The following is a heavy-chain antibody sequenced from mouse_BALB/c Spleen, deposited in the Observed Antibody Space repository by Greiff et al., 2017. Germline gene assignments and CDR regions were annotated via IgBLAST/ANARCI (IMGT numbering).Heavy chain of an antibody. Sequence: LQESGAELVRPGASVTLSCKASGYTFTDYEMHWVKQTPVHGLEWIGAIDPETGGTAYNQKFKGKATLTADKSSSTAYMELRSLTSEDSAVYYCTRRDGNYPYFDYWGQGTTLTVSS. CDR2: IDPETGGT. CDR1: GYTFTDYE. V-gene: IGHV1-15*01. D-gene: IGHD2-1*01. CDR3: TRRDGNYPYFDY. J-gene: IGHJ2*01.